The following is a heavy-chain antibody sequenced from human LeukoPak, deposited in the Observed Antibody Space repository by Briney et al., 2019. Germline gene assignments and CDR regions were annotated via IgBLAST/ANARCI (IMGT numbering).Heavy chain of an antibody. CDR3: ARQGFGYCSSTSCYGY. J-gene: IGHJ4*02. Sequence: GESLKISCKGSGYSFTSYWIGWVRQMPGKGLEWMGIIYPGDSDTRYSPSFQGQVTISADKSISTAYLQWSSLKASDTAMYYCARQGFGYCSSTSCYGYWGQGTLVTVSS. CDR1: GYSFTSYW. D-gene: IGHD2-2*03. V-gene: IGHV5-51*01. CDR2: IYPGDSDT.